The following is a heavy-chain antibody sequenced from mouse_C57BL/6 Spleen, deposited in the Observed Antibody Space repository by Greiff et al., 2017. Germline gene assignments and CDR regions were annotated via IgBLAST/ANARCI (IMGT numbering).Heavy chain of an antibody. Sequence: DVKLVESEGGLVQPGSSMKLSCTASGFTFSDYYMAWVRQVPEKGLEWVANINYDGSSTYYLDSLKSRFIISRDNAKNILYLQMSSLKSEDTATYYCARERGTGTWDYWGQGTTLTVSS. CDR3: ARERGTGTWDY. CDR1: GFTFSDYY. J-gene: IGHJ2*01. V-gene: IGHV5-16*01. CDR2: INYDGSST. D-gene: IGHD4-1*01.